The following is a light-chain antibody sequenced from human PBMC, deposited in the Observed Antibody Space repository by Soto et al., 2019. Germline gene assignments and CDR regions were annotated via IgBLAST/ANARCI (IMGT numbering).Light chain of an antibody. V-gene: IGKV3-20*01. J-gene: IGKJ3*01. Sequence: ESVLTQSPGTLSLSPGERATLSCRASQSVSSNYIAWYQQKPGQAPRLLIYGASSRATGIPDRFSGSGSGTDFTLTISRLEPEDFAVYYCQQYGNSLFTFGPGTKVDNK. CDR2: GAS. CDR3: QQYGNSLFT. CDR1: QSVSSNY.